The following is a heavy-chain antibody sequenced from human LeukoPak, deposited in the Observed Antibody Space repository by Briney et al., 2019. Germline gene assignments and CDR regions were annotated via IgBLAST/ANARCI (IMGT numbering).Heavy chain of an antibody. D-gene: IGHD5-18*01. CDR3: ARVGYSYVINDWSRTGLGAYPTKYYYHMDV. J-gene: IGHJ6*03. CDR2: INHSRST. Sequence: SETLSLTCAVYGGSFSGYYWSWIRQPPGKGLEWIGEINHSRSTNYNPSLKSRVTISGDTSKNQFSLKLSSVTAADTAAYFCARVGYSYVINDWSRTGLGAYPTKYYYHMDVWGKGTTVTVSS. CDR1: GGSFSGYY. V-gene: IGHV4-34*01.